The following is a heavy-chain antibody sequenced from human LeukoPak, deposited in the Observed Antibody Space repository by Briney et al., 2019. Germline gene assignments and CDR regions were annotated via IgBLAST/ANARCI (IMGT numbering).Heavy chain of an antibody. CDR3: AKSAIPGYSSTYFDY. D-gene: IGHD6-13*01. Sequence: PGRSLRLSCAASGFTFSSYGMHWVRQAPGKGLEWVAVISYDGSNKYYADSVEGRFTISRDNSKNTLYLQMNSLRAEDTAVYYCAKSAIPGYSSTYFDYWGQGTLVTVSS. CDR2: ISYDGSNK. V-gene: IGHV3-30*18. CDR1: GFTFSSYG. J-gene: IGHJ4*02.